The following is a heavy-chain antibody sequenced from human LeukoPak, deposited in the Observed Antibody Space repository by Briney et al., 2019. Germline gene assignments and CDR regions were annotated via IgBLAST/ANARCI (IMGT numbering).Heavy chain of an antibody. Sequence: PSETLSLTCAVYGGSFSGYYWSWIRQPPGKGLEWIGEINHSGSTNYNPSLKSRVTISVDTSKNQFSLKLSSVTAADTAVYYCARGLRLQYYDYVWGSYRGRYYFDYWGQGTLVTVSS. CDR1: GGSFSGYY. D-gene: IGHD3-16*02. CDR2: INHSGST. V-gene: IGHV4-34*01. J-gene: IGHJ4*02. CDR3: ARGLRLQYYDYVWGSYRGRYYFDY.